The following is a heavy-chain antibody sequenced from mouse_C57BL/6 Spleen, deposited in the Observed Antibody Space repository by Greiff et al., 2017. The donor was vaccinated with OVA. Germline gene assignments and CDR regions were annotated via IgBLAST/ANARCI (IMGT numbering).Heavy chain of an antibody. CDR2: INPSTGGT. V-gene: IGHV1-42*01. D-gene: IGHD1-1*01. CDR1: GYSFTGYY. J-gene: IGHJ2*01. CDR3: ATIYYYGSSYFDY. Sequence: VQLKESGPELVKPGASVKISCKASGYSFTGYYMNWVKQSPEKSLEWIGEINPSTGGTTYNQKFKAKATLTVDKSSSTAYMQLKSLTSEDSAVYYCATIYYYGSSYFDYWGQGTTLTVSS.